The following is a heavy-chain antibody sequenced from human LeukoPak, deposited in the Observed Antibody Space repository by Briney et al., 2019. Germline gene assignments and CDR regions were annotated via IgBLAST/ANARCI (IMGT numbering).Heavy chain of an antibody. D-gene: IGHD5-12*01. Sequence: PSETLSLTCTVSGDSVSSGSYYWSWIRQPPGTGLEWIGYIYYSGSTNYNPSLKSRVTISVDTSKNQFSLQLNSVTPEDTAVYYCVRLVGGDIDYWGQGTLVTVSS. CDR3: VRLVGGDIDY. V-gene: IGHV4-61*01. CDR1: GDSVSSGSYY. CDR2: IYYSGST. J-gene: IGHJ4*02.